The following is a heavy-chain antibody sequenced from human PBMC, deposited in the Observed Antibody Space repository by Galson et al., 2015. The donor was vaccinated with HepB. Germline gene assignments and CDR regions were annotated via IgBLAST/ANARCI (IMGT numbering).Heavy chain of an antibody. Sequence: SETLSLTCAVYGGSFSGYYWSWIRQPPGKGLEWIGEINHSGSTNYNPSLKSRVTISVDTSKNQFSLKLSSVTAADTAVYYCARVVGGWRFGYYYYYMDVWGKGTTVTVSS. J-gene: IGHJ6*03. CDR2: INHSGST. CDR1: GGSFSGYY. CDR3: ARVVGGWRFGYYYYYMDV. V-gene: IGHV4-34*01. D-gene: IGHD2-15*01.